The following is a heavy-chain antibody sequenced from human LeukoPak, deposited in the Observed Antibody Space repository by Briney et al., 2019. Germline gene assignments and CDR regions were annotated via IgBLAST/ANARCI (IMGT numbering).Heavy chain of an antibody. D-gene: IGHD1-14*01. CDR3: TTELDVRPNHY. CDR1: GFTFGDYA. V-gene: IGHV3-49*04. CDR2: IRSKAYGGTT. Sequence: GGSLRLSCTASGFTFGDYAMSWVRQAPGKGLEWVGFIRSKAYGGTTEYAASVKGRFTISRDDSKSIAYLQMNSLKTEDTAVYYCTTELDVRPNHYWGQGTLVTVSS. J-gene: IGHJ4*02.